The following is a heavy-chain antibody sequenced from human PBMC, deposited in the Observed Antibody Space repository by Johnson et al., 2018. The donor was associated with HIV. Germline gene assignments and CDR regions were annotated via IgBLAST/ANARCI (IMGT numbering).Heavy chain of an antibody. CDR2: IKSKTDGGTT. CDR3: ARDEPIVVVVAAIGDAFDI. D-gene: IGHD2-15*01. V-gene: IGHV3-15*01. Sequence: VQLVESGGGLVKPGGSLRLSCAASGFTFSNAWMSWVRQAPGKGLEWVGRIKSKTDGGTTDYAAPVKGRFTISRDDSKNTLYLQMNSLRAEDTAAYYCARDEPIVVVVAAIGDAFDIWGQGKMVTVSS. J-gene: IGHJ3*02. CDR1: GFTFSNAW.